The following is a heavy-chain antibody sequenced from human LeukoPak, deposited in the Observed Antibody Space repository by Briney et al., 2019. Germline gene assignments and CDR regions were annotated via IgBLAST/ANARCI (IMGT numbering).Heavy chain of an antibody. V-gene: IGHV4-4*07. Sequence: SETLSLTCTVSGGSISSYYWSWIRQPAGKGLEWIGRIYASGTTNYNPSLKSRVTMSVDTSKNEFSLNLISVTAADTAVFYCARQGLGDHRVFDYWGQGTLVTVSS. J-gene: IGHJ4*02. CDR1: GGSISSYY. D-gene: IGHD2-21*02. CDR3: ARQGLGDHRVFDY. CDR2: IYASGTT.